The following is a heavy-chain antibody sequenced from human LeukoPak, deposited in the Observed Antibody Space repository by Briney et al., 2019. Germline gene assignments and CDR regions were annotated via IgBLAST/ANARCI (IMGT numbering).Heavy chain of an antibody. Sequence: PSETLSLTCTVSGGSISSYYWSWIRQPPGKGLEWIGYIYYSGSTNYNPSLKSRVTISVGTSKNQFSLKLSSVTAADTAVYYCARQGVAVAGTRFRWFDPWGQGTLVTVSS. CDR2: IYYSGST. CDR1: GGSISSYY. CDR3: ARQGVAVAGTRFRWFDP. D-gene: IGHD6-19*01. V-gene: IGHV4-59*08. J-gene: IGHJ5*02.